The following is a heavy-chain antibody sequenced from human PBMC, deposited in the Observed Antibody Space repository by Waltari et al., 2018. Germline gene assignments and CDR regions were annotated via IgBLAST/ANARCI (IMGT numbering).Heavy chain of an antibody. CDR3: VRHGFWNFDF. V-gene: IGHV3-7*01. J-gene: IGHJ4*02. Sequence: EVQLVESGGGLVQPGGSLRLSCAGSGFTFSGNWMAWVRQAPGKGPGGVANRKGDGSKKNYVDSVEGRFTISRDNAKNSLYLQMNSLRAEDTALYYCVRHGFWNFDFWGQGTLVTVSS. CDR2: RKGDGSKK. D-gene: IGHD3-3*01. CDR1: GFTFSGNW.